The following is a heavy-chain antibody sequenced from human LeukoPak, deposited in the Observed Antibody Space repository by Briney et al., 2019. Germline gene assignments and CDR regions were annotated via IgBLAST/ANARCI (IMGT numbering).Heavy chain of an antibody. CDR3: AQGDGYNPYFDY. CDR1: AFTFDDYA. CDR2: ISGDGGST. D-gene: IGHD5-24*01. Sequence: GGSLRLSCAASAFTFDDYAMHWVRQAPGKGLEWVSLISGDGGSTYYADSVKGRFTISRDNSKNSLYLQMNSLRTEDTALYYCAQGDGYNPYFDYWGQGTLVTVSS. J-gene: IGHJ4*02. V-gene: IGHV3-43*02.